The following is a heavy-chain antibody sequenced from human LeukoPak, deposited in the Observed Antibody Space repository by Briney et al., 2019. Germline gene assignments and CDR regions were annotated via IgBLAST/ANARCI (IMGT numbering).Heavy chain of an antibody. CDR1: GFTVSGNY. J-gene: IGHJ4*02. V-gene: IGHV3-11*04. CDR3: VRDFDY. CDR2: INHSGRTI. Sequence: GGSLRLSCAPSGFTVSGNYMSWVRQAPGKGLEWVSYINHSGRTISYADSVKGRFTISRDNAKNSLYLQMNSLRGEDTAVYYCVRDFDYWGQGTLVTVSS.